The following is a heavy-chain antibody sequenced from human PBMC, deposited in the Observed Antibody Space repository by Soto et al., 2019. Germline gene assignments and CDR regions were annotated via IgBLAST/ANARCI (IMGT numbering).Heavy chain of an antibody. CDR3: ARSDSSGYYYFDY. J-gene: IGHJ4*02. D-gene: IGHD3-22*01. V-gene: IGHV3-30-3*01. Sequence: QVQLVESGGGVVQPGRSLRLSCAASGFTFSSYAMHWVRQAPGKGLEWVAVISYDGSNKYYADSVKGRFTISRDNSKNTLYLQMNSLRAEDTAVYYCARSDSSGYYYFDYWGQGTLVTVSS. CDR1: GFTFSSYA. CDR2: ISYDGSNK.